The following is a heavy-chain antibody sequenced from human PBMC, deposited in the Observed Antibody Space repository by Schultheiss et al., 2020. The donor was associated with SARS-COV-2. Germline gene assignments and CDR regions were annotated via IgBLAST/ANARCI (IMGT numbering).Heavy chain of an antibody. CDR2: ISGSGGSI. V-gene: IGHV3-23*01. Sequence: GGSLRLSCAASGFTFSSYAMSWVRQAPGKGLEWVSAISGSGGSIYYADSVKGRFTISRDNAKNSLYLQMNSLRAEDTAVYYCARDEYQLPDDAFDIWGQGTMVTVSS. CDR1: GFTFSSYA. D-gene: IGHD2-2*01. J-gene: IGHJ3*02. CDR3: ARDEYQLPDDAFDI.